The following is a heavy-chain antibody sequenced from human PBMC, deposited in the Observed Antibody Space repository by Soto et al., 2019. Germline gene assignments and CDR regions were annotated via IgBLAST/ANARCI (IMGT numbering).Heavy chain of an antibody. CDR1: GGTFSSYA. CDR3: ARDKTPIAVAGNRLDY. V-gene: IGHV1-69*01. D-gene: IGHD6-19*01. J-gene: IGHJ4*02. CDR2: IIPIFGTA. Sequence: KVSCKASGGTFSSYAISWVRQAPGQGLEWMGGIIPIFGTANYAQKFQGRVTITADESTSTAYMELSSLRSEDTAVYYCARDKTPIAVAGNRLDYWGQGTLVTVSS.